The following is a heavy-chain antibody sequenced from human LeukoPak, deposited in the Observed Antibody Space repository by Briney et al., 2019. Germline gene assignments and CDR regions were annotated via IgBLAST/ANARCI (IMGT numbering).Heavy chain of an antibody. CDR2: ISYDGSNK. D-gene: IGHD2-15*01. CDR1: GFTFSSYA. V-gene: IGHV3-30-3*01. CDR3: ARADPYCSGRSCSSFAY. Sequence: PGRSLRLSCAASGFTFSSYAMHWVRQAPGKGLEWVAVISYDGSNKYYADSVKGRFTISRDNSKNTLYLQMNSLRAEDTAVYYCARADPYCSGRSCSSFAYWGQGTLVTVSS. J-gene: IGHJ4*02.